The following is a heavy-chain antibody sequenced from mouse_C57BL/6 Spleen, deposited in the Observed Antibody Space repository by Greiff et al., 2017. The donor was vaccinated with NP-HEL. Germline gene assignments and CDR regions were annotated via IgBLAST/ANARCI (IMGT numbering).Heavy chain of an antibody. CDR1: GYTFTSYG. J-gene: IGHJ4*01. Sequence: QVQLKESGAELARPGASVKLSCKASGYTFTSYGISWVKQRTGQGLEWIGEIYPRSGNTYYNEKFKGKATLTADKSSSTAYMELRSLTSEDSAVYFCARHYYGSSYDAMDYWGQGTSVTVSS. V-gene: IGHV1-81*01. D-gene: IGHD1-1*01. CDR2: IYPRSGNT. CDR3: ARHYYGSSYDAMDY.